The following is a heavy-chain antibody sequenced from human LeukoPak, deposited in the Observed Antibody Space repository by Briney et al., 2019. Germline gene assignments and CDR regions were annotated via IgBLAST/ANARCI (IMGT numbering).Heavy chain of an antibody. D-gene: IGHD3-10*01. V-gene: IGHV4-4*07. CDR2: IYTSGST. J-gene: IGHJ4*02. Sequence: SETLSLTCTVSGGSISSYYRSWIRQPAGKGLEWIGRIYTSGSTNYNPSLKSRVTISVDKSKNQFSLKLSSVTAADTAVYYCARALWFGTSYYFDYWGQGTLVTVSS. CDR1: GGSISSYY. CDR3: ARALWFGTSYYFDY.